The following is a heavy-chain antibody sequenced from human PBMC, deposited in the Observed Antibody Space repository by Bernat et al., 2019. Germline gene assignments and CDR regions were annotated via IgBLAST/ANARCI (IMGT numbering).Heavy chain of an antibody. Sequence: EVQLVESGGGLVKPGGSLRLSCAASGFTFSNAWMNWVRQAPGKGLEWFGRIKSKTDGGTTDYAAPVKGRFTISRDDSKNTLYLQMNSLKTEDTAVYYCTRDLGVVDPNCYYGMDVWGQGTTVTVSS. CDR3: TRDLGVVDPNCYYGMDV. CDR1: GFTFSNAW. J-gene: IGHJ6*02. V-gene: IGHV3-15*07. D-gene: IGHD2-15*01. CDR2: IKSKTDGGTT.